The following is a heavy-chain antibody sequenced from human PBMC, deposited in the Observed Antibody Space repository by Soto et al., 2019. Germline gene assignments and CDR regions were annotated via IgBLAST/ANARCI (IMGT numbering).Heavy chain of an antibody. D-gene: IGHD3-9*01. Sequence: PGGSLRLSCAASGFTFSSYGMHWVRQAPGKGLEWVAVISYDGSNKYYADSVKGRFTISRDNSKNTLYLQMNSLRAEDTAVYYCARDWSIGILTGYFFDYWGQGTLVTVSS. CDR1: GFTFSSYG. V-gene: IGHV3-30*03. CDR3: ARDWSIGILTGYFFDY. CDR2: ISYDGSNK. J-gene: IGHJ4*02.